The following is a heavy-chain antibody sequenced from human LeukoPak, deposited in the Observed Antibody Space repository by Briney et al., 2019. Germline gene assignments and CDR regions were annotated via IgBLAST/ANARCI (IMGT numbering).Heavy chain of an antibody. J-gene: IGHJ4*02. CDR3: AKDQVGATYYFDY. CDR2: IRYDGSNK. V-gene: IGHV3-30*02. CDR1: GFTFSSYG. Sequence: GSLRLSCAASGFTFSSYGMHWVRQAPGQGLEWVAFIRYDGSNKYYADSVKGRFTISRDNSKNTLYLQMNSLRAEDTAVYYCAKDQVGATYYFDYWGQGTLVTVSS. D-gene: IGHD1-26*01.